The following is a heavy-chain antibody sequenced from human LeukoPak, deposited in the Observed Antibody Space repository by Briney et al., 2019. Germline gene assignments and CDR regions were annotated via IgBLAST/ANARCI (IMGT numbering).Heavy chain of an antibody. V-gene: IGHV4-30-2*01. CDR3: ARGRYCSGGSCYYSRSYYYYYYGMDV. CDR2: INHSGST. CDR1: GGSISSGGYY. J-gene: IGHJ6*02. Sequence: SQTLSLTCTVSGGSISSGGYYWSWIRQPPGKGLEWIGEINHSGSTNYNPSLKSRVTISVDTSKNQFSLKLSSVTAADTAVYYCARGRYCSGGSCYYSRSYYYYYYGMDVWGQGTTVTVSS. D-gene: IGHD2-15*01.